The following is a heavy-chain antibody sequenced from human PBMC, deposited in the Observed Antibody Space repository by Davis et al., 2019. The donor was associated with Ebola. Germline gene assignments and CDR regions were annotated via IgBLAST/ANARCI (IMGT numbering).Heavy chain of an antibody. CDR2: INHSGST. J-gene: IGHJ6*02. CDR3: ARGGYCYGMDG. CDR1: GGSISSYY. D-gene: IGHD3-22*01. Sequence: SETLSLTCTVSGGSISSYYWSWIRQPPGKGLEWIGEINHSGSTNYNPSLKSRVTISVDTSKNQFSLKLSSVTAADTAVYYCARGGYCYGMDGWGQGTTVTVSS. V-gene: IGHV4-34*01.